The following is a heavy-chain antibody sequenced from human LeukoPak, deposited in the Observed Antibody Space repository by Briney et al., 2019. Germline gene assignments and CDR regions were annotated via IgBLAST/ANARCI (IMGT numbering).Heavy chain of an antibody. V-gene: IGHV1-46*01. J-gene: IGHJ3*02. Sequence: ASVEVSCKASGYTFTSYYMHWVRQAPGQGPEWMGIINPSGGSTSYAQKFQGRVTMTRDTSTSTVYMELSSLRSEDAAVYYCARDSGSYFRDAFDIWGQGTMVTVSS. D-gene: IGHD1-26*01. CDR2: INPSGGST. CDR3: ARDSGSYFRDAFDI. CDR1: GYTFTSYY.